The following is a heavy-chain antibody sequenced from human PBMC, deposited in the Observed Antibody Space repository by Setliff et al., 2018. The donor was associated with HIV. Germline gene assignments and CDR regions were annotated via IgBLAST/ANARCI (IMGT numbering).Heavy chain of an antibody. CDR1: GFTFSKYW. CDR3: VRDPIEGSPDYFDY. V-gene: IGHV3-7*03. CDR2: VNPDGSEA. D-gene: IGHD1-26*01. J-gene: IGHJ4*02. Sequence: PGGSLRLSCAASGFTFSKYWMSWVRQAPGKGLEWVASVNPDGSEASSVGSMKGRFTVSRDNAKNSLYLQMNSLRPEDTATYYCVRDPIEGSPDYFDYWGQGALVTVSS.